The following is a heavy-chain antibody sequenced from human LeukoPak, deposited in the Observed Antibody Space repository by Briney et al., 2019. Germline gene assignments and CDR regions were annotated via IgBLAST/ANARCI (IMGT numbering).Heavy chain of an antibody. CDR3: AKSIAVAGPQG. J-gene: IGHJ4*02. CDR2: ILGSGGGDTT. Sequence: GGSLRLSCAASGFTFSSYAMSWARHAPGKGREWVSNILGSGGGDTTYYADSVKGRFTIYRDNSKNTLYLQMNSLRAEDTAVYYCAKSIAVAGPQGWGQGTLVTVSS. D-gene: IGHD6-19*01. V-gene: IGHV3-23*01. CDR1: GFTFSSYA.